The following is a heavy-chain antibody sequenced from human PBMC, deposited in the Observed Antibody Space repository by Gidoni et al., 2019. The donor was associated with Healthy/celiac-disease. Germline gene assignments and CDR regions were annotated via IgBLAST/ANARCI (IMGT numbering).Heavy chain of an antibody. V-gene: IGHV4-34*01. J-gene: IGHJ3*02. CDR2: INHSGST. D-gene: IGHD3-22*01. CDR1: GGSFSGYY. Sequence: QVQLQQWGAGLLKPSETLSLTCAVYGGSFSGYYWSWIRQPPGKGLEWIGEINHSGSTNYNPSLKSRVTISVDTSKNQFSLKLSSVTAADTAVYYCARRRGRLYYDSTRNAFDIWGQGTMVTVSS. CDR3: ARRRGRLYYDSTRNAFDI.